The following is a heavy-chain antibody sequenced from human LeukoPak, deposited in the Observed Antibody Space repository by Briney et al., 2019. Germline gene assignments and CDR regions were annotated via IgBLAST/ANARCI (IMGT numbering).Heavy chain of an antibody. V-gene: IGHV4-59*01. CDR1: GGSISSYY. D-gene: IGHD3-3*01. CDR3: ARLDTIFGVVINDYYMDV. CDR2: IYYSGST. J-gene: IGHJ6*03. Sequence: PSETLSLTCTVSGGSISSYYWSWIRQPPGKGLEWIGYIYYSGSTNYNPSLKSRVTISVDTSENQFSLKLSSVTAADTAVYYCARLDTIFGVVINDYYMDVWGKGTTVTVSS.